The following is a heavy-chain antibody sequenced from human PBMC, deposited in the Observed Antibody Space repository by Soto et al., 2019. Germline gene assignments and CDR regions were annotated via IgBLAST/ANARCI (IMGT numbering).Heavy chain of an antibody. Sequence: PGGSLRLSCAASGFTFSSYWMSWVRQAPGKGLEWVANIKQDGSEKYYVDSVKGRFTISRDNAKNTVDLQMNSLRAEDTAVYYCAKGTTNWYYNYHGMDVWGQGTTVNVSS. J-gene: IGHJ6*02. CDR3: AKGTTNWYYNYHGMDV. V-gene: IGHV3-7*03. D-gene: IGHD1-1*01. CDR2: IKQDGSEK. CDR1: GFTFSSYW.